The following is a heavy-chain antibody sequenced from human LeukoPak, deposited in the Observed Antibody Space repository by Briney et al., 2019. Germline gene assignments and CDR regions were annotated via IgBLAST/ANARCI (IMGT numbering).Heavy chain of an antibody. V-gene: IGHV4-34*01. D-gene: IGHD1-26*01. CDR1: GGSFSGYY. CDR2: INHSGST. Sequence: PSETLFLTCAVYGGSFSGYYWSWIRQPPGKGLEWIGEINHSGSTNCNPSLKSRVTISVDTSKNQFSLKLSSVTAADTAVYYCARGLGEVGATLGNYWGQGTLSPSPQ. J-gene: IGHJ4*02. CDR3: ARGLGEVGATLGNY.